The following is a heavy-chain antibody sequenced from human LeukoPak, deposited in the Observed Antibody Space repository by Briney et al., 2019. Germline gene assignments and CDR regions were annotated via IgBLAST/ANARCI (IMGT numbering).Heavy chain of an antibody. CDR3: ARDWSAVAAPDYFDY. D-gene: IGHD6-19*01. J-gene: IGHJ4*02. CDR1: GFTFSSFS. Sequence: GGSLRLSCVASGFTFSSFSMDRVRQAPGKGLEWVSYISSTSSTIYYADSVQGRFTSSRDNAKNSLYLQMNSLTAEDTAVYFCARDWSAVAAPDYFDYWGQGTLVTVSA. V-gene: IGHV3-48*04. CDR2: ISSTSSTI.